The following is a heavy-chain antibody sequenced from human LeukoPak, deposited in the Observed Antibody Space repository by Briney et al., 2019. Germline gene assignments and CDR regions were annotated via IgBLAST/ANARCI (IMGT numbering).Heavy chain of an antibody. CDR2: FYPRASDT. Sequence: GESLQTSSKASEYSFTTYYIGWVRHMPRKGLEWMGMFYPRASDTKYSPSFQGQVTISADKASSTAYLQSRSLKASDTAMYYCASLVHGSWSYFHYFDYWGQGTLVTVSS. V-gene: IGHV5-51*01. CDR1: EYSFTTYY. D-gene: IGHD3-10*01. J-gene: IGHJ4*02. CDR3: ASLVHGSWSYFHYFDY.